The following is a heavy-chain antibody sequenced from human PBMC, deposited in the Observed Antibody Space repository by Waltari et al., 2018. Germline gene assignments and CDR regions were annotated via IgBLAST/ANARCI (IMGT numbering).Heavy chain of an antibody. CDR1: GFVVSGNF. V-gene: IGHV3-53*02. CDR3: VREAYLAAGFDF. D-gene: IGHD6-25*01. CDR2: VNVACNS. Sequence: EVQLVETGGGFIQPGGSLRVSCAASGFVVSGNFRHWVRQAPGKGLEWVSLVNVACNSFDADAVKGRFTISRDTSKNTLYLQMNSLRVEDTAMYYCVREAYLAAGFDFWGQGTPVTVSS. J-gene: IGHJ4*02.